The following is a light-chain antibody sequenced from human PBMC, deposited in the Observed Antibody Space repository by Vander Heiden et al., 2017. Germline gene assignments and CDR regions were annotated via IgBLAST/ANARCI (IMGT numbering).Light chain of an antibody. CDR3: QQGYRTPWT. CDR2: GAS. Sequence: DIRITHSPSSLSVSVGDRVTITCRASQSISNYLSWYQQKPGEAPKLLIFGASSLQSGAPSRFSGGGSGRAFTLTINNLQPEDFATYFCQQGYRTPWTFGQGTTV. J-gene: IGKJ1*01. CDR1: QSISNY. V-gene: IGKV1-39*01.